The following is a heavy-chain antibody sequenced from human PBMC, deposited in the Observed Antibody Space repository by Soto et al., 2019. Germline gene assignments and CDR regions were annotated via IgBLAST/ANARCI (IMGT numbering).Heavy chain of an antibody. V-gene: IGHV4-30-4*01. CDR2: IYYSGST. Sequence: QVQLQESGPGLVKPSQTLSLTCTVSGGSISSGDYYWSWIRQPPGKGLEWIGYIYYSGSTYYNPSLKTRVTISVDTSKNQCSLKLSSVTAADTAVYYCASAYYYDSSGYYPEYFQHWGQGTLVTVSS. CDR1: GGSISSGDYY. CDR3: ASAYYYDSSGYYPEYFQH. D-gene: IGHD3-22*01. J-gene: IGHJ1*01.